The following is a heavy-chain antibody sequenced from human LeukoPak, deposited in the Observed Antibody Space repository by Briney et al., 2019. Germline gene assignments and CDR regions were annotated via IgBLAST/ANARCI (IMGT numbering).Heavy chain of an antibody. D-gene: IGHD5-18*01. CDR2: ISYDGSNQ. CDR1: GFAFSSYA. J-gene: IGHJ4*02. CDR3: ARDLHGRYSYGYRH. Sequence: GRSLRLPCAASGFAFSSYAMDWVRQAPGKGLEWVAVISYDGSNQHKADSVRGRFTISRDNSKNTLYLQMNSLRAEDTAVYYCARDLHGRYSYGYRHWGQGTLVTVSS. V-gene: IGHV3-30*04.